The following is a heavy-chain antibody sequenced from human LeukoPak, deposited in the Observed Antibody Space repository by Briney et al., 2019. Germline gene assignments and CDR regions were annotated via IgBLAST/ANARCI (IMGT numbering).Heavy chain of an antibody. CDR3: ARHLHYYGSGNSNWFDP. D-gene: IGHD3-10*01. CDR1: GGSISNSAYQ. J-gene: IGHJ5*02. V-gene: IGHV4-39*01. Sequence: SETLSLTCTVSGGSISNSAYQWGWIRQPPGKGLEWIGFVYNNGIIYSGPSLKSRVAISADTSKNQFSLNLSSVTAADTGIYYYARHLHYYGSGNSNWFDPWGQGVLVSVSS. CDR2: VYNNGII.